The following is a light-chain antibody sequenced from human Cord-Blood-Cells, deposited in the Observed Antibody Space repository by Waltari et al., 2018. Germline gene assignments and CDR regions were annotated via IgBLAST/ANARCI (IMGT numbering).Light chain of an antibody. CDR2: DAS. V-gene: IGKV1-13*02. J-gene: IGKJ4*01. CDR3: QQFNSYPPVT. Sequence: AIHSTQSDCSLSAAVGDRVTITCRASKGINSALACCQQKPGKAPKLLLYDASSLESGVPSRFSGRGDGTDFTLTISSLQPEDFATYYCQQFNSYPPVTFGGGTKVEIK. CDR1: KGINSA.